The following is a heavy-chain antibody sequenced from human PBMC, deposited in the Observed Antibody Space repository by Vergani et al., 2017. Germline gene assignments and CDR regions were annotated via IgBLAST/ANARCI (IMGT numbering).Heavy chain of an antibody. V-gene: IGHV4-34*01. Sequence: QVQLQQWGGGLLKPSETLSLTCVVNGGSLTSYHWTWIRQSPGAGLWWVGDNHHTVRPDYNPPLKSRLTMSVDKSRTQFSLTLNSVTATDTAIYFFPRVNTETNGHLYYYYDMDVWGQGTAVTVS. CDR3: PRVNTETNGHLYYYYDMDV. CDR2: NHHTVRP. J-gene: IGHJ6*02. D-gene: IGHD4-11*01. CDR1: GGSLTSYH.